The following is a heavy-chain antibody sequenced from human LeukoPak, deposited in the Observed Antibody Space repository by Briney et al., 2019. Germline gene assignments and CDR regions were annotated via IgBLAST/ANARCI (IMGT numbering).Heavy chain of an antibody. CDR2: IRYDGSNK. D-gene: IGHD3-10*01. CDR3: AKGVWFGDEYYFDY. CDR1: GFTFSSYG. V-gene: IGHV3-30*02. Sequence: GGSLRLSCAASGFTFSSYGMHWVRQAPGKGLEWVAFIRYDGSNKYYADSVKGRFTISRDNSKNTLYLKMNSLRAEDTAVYYCAKGVWFGDEYYFDYWGQGTLVTVSS. J-gene: IGHJ4*02.